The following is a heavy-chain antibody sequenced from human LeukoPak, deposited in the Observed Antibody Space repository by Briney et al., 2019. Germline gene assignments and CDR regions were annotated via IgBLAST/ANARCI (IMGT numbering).Heavy chain of an antibody. CDR2: INPNSGGT. J-gene: IGHJ4*02. CDR3: ARDQKPSYYDSSGYFDY. V-gene: IGHV1-2*02. CDR1: GYTFTGYY. Sequence: ASVKVSCKASGYTFTGYYMHWVRQAPRQGLEWMGWINPNSGGTNYAQKFQGRVTMTRDTSISTAYMELSRLRSDDTAVYYCARDQKPSYYDSSGYFDYWGQGTLVTVSS. D-gene: IGHD3-22*01.